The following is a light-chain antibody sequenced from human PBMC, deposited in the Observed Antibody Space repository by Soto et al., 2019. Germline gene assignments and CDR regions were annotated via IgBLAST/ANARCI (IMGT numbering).Light chain of an antibody. CDR2: GAS. Sequence: ELGKTQSPATLSVSPGEKTTLSCRASQSVSRNLAWYQQQPGRAPRLLIYGASTRATGIPARFSGSGSRTEFILTISSLQSEDFAVYHCQQYNNWPPAFGGGT. V-gene: IGKV3-15*01. CDR3: QQYNNWPPA. J-gene: IGKJ4*01. CDR1: QSVSRN.